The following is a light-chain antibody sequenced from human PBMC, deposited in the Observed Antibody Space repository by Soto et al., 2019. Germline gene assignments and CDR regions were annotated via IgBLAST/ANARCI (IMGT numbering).Light chain of an antibody. CDR2: AAY. Sequence: EIVLTQSPGTLSLSPGEIATISFSASQSVPNNYLAWYMQKPGQAPKVLIYAAYNRATGIPDRFSGSGSGTDFTLTIRRLEPEDFAVFYCQQYGGGPWTFGQGTKVDIK. J-gene: IGKJ1*01. V-gene: IGKV3-20*01. CDR1: QSVPNNY. CDR3: QQYGGGPWT.